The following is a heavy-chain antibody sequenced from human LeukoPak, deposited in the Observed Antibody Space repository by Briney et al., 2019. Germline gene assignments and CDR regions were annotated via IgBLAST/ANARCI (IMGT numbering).Heavy chain of an antibody. Sequence: SETLSLTCTVSGGSISSYYWSWIRQPPGKGLERIGYIYYSGSTNYNPSLKSRVTISVDTSKNQFSLKLSSVTAADTAVYYCARDRYFIGFDYWGQGTLVTVSS. CDR1: GGSISSYY. J-gene: IGHJ4*02. CDR3: ARDRYFIGFDY. CDR2: IYYSGST. V-gene: IGHV4-59*12. D-gene: IGHD3-9*01.